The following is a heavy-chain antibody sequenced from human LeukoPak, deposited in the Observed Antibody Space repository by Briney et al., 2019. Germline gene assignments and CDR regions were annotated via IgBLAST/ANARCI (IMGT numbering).Heavy chain of an antibody. V-gene: IGHV3-30-3*01. Sequence: GRSLRLSCAASGFTFSSYAMHWVRQAPGKGLEWVAVISYDGSNKYYADSVKGRFTISRDNAKNSLYLQMNSLRAEDTALYYCAKDKRDARRAFDIWGQGTMVTVSS. CDR3: AKDKRDARRAFDI. CDR1: GFTFSSYA. CDR2: ISYDGSNK. D-gene: IGHD6-6*01. J-gene: IGHJ3*02.